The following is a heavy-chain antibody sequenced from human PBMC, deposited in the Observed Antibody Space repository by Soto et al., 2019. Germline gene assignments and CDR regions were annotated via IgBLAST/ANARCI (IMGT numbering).Heavy chain of an antibody. D-gene: IGHD3-10*01. CDR2: ISYDGSNK. V-gene: IGHV3-30-3*01. J-gene: IGHJ5*02. CDR3: ARDGGLLWFGEPTQDWFDP. Sequence: PGGSLRLSXAASGFTFSSYAMHWVRQAPGKGLEWVAVISYDGSNKYYADSVKGRFTISRDNSKNTLYLQMNSLRAEDTAVYYCARDGGLLWFGEPTQDWFDPWGQGTLVTVSS. CDR1: GFTFSSYA.